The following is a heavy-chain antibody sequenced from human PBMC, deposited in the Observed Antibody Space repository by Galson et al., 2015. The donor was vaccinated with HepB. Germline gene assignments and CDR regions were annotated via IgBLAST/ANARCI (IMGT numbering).Heavy chain of an antibody. J-gene: IGHJ3*02. Sequence: SLRLSCAASGFTFSRYAMNWVRQAPGKGLEWVSYISKGGDIIFYADSVKGRFTISRDTAQNSVSLLMNNLRADDTAVYYCARVTLLSFDIWGQGTLVTGPS. CDR3: ARVTLLSFDI. D-gene: IGHD2-21*02. V-gene: IGHV3-48*01. CDR2: ISKGGDII. CDR1: GFTFSRYA.